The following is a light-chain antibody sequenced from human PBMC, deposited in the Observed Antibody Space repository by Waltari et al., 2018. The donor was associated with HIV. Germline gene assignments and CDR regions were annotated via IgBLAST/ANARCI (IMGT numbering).Light chain of an antibody. CDR3: AARDDILSGSWV. J-gene: IGLJ3*02. Sequence: HSVLTQAPSASGTLGQRVTISCSGSISNIGTNSVSWFQQLPGMYPRLIIFSDSQRPSGVPDRCSASKSGTSASLAIDGLESGDEADYYGAARDDILSGSWVFGGGT. CDR2: SDS. CDR1: ISNIGTNS. V-gene: IGLV1-44*01.